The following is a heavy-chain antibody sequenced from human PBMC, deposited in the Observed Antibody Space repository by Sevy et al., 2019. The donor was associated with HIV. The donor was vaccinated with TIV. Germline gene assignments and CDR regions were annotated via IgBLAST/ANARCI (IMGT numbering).Heavy chain of an antibody. D-gene: IGHD6-25*01. J-gene: IGHJ3*02. CDR1: GLTFSNYV. Sequence: GGSLRLSCAASGLTFSNYVMSWVRQAPGKGLEWLSVISGSSETTYAAESVKGRFTISRDNSKNTLYLHMSSLGAEDTAVYYCARNLSPSGAFDIWGQGTRVTVSS. CDR3: ARNLSPSGAFDI. V-gene: IGHV3-23*01. CDR2: ISGSSETT.